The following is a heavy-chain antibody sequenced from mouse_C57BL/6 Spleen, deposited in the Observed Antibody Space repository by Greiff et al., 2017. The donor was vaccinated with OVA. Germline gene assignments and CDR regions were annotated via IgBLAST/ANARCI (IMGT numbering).Heavy chain of an antibody. Sequence: VQLQQSGPELVKPGASVKISCKASGYSFTSYYIHWVKQRPGQGLEWIGWIYPGSGNTKYNEKFKGKATLTADTSSSTAYMQLSSLTSEDSAVDYCARRLITTVVATDYWGQGTTLTVSS. J-gene: IGHJ2*01. V-gene: IGHV1-66*01. D-gene: IGHD1-1*01. CDR1: GYSFTSYY. CDR2: IYPGSGNT. CDR3: ARRLITTVVATDY.